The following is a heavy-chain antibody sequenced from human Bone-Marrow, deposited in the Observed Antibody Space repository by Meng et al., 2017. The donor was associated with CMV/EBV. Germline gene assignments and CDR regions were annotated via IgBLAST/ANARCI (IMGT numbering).Heavy chain of an antibody. CDR1: EFSFSTYS. CDR2: ISSSSSYN. D-gene: IGHD2-15*01. V-gene: IGHV3-21*01. J-gene: IGHJ2*01. Sequence: GGSLRPSGEASEFSFSTYSMNWVRQAPGKGLEWVSSISSSSSYNYYADSVKGRLTISRDNPKNSVFLQMNSLSAEDTALYFCARDARDIRYRNWYFDLWGRATLVTVSS. CDR3: ARDARDIRYRNWYFDL.